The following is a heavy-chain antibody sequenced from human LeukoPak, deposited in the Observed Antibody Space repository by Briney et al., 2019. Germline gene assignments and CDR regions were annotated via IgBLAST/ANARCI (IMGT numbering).Heavy chain of an antibody. CDR1: GFTFSTYE. CDR2: ISTSGITM. J-gene: IGHJ6*02. V-gene: IGHV3-48*03. D-gene: IGHD5-24*01. Sequence: DPGGSLRLSCAASGFTFSTYEMNWVRQAPGKGLEWVSYISTSGITMYYADSVKGRFTISRDNAKNSLYLQMNSLRVEDTAVYFCARRMASGGYYFGFDVWGQGTTVTVSS. CDR3: ARRMASGGYYFGFDV.